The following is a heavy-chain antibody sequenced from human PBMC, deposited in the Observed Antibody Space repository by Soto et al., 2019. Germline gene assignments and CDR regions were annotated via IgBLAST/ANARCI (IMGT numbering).Heavy chain of an antibody. CDR1: GYTFTSYG. Sequence: VSVKVSCKASGYTFTSYGISCVRHAPGQGLEWMGWISAYNGNTNYAQKLQGRVTMTTDTSTGTAYMELSSLRSEDTAVYYCARDPTDYGDYERYYYGMDVWGQGTTVTVS. V-gene: IGHV1-18*01. CDR3: ARDPTDYGDYERYYYGMDV. CDR2: ISAYNGNT. J-gene: IGHJ6*02. D-gene: IGHD4-17*01.